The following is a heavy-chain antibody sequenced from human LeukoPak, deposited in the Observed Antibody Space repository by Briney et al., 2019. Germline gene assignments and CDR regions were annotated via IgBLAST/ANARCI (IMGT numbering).Heavy chain of an antibody. CDR1: GGSFSGYY. D-gene: IGHD6-19*01. V-gene: IGHV4-59*01. CDR3: ARKSAVAGLGGLDY. Sequence: SETLSLTCAVCGGSFSGYYWSWIRQPPGKGLEWIGYIYYSGSTNYNPSLKSRVTISVDTSKNQFSLRLSSVTAADTAVYYCARKSAVAGLGGLDYWGQGTLVTVSS. CDR2: IYYSGST. J-gene: IGHJ4*02.